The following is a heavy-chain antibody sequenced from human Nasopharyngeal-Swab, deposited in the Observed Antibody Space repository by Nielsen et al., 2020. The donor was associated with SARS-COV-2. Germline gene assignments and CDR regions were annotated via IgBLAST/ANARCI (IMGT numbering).Heavy chain of an antibody. CDR3: ARAEGHYDSSGYYRPALFDY. CDR2: IYYSGST. Sequence: WIRHPPGKGLEWIGYIYYSGSTNYNPSLKSRVTISVDTSKNQFSLKLSSVTAADTAVYYCARAEGHYDSSGYYRPALFDYWGQGTLVTVSS. D-gene: IGHD3-22*01. J-gene: IGHJ4*02. V-gene: IGHV4-59*01.